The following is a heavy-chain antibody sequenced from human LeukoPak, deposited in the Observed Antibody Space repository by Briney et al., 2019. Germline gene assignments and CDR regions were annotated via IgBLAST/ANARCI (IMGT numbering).Heavy chain of an antibody. D-gene: IGHD3-16*02. CDR3: ARVGRYPPTLDY. CDR2: IYYSGST. J-gene: IGHJ4*02. CDR1: GGSISSGGYY. Sequence: SQTLSLTCTVSGGSISSGGYYWSWIRQHPEKGLEWIGYIYYSGSTYYNPSLKSRVTISVDTSKNQFSLKLSSVTAADTAVYYCARVGRYPPTLDYWGQGTLVTVSS. V-gene: IGHV4-31*03.